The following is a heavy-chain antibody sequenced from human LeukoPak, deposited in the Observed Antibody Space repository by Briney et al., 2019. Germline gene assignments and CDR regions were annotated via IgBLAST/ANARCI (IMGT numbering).Heavy chain of an antibody. CDR2: VYYSGST. CDR3: ARVGQDYDILTGYFAFDI. CDR1: GGSISSYY. J-gene: IGHJ3*02. D-gene: IGHD3-9*01. V-gene: IGHV4-59*08. Sequence: SETLSLTCTVSGGSISSYYWSWIRQSPEKGLEWIGYVYYSGSTNYNPSLESRVIISVDTSKNQFSLKLISVTAADTAVYYCARVGQDYDILTGYFAFDIWGQGTMVTVSS.